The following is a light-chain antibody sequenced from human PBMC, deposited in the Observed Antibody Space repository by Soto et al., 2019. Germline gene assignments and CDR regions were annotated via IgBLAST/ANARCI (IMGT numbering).Light chain of an antibody. Sequence: DIQMTQSPSTLSGSLGGRVTISCRASQNVVTDLTWYLQKPGQAPRLVIYDIFSWATGVPPRISGSGSGTEFTFTISSLQSEDFAVYYCQQYYNWPRTFGRGTKVDIK. V-gene: IGKV3D-15*01. J-gene: IGKJ4*02. CDR2: DIF. CDR1: QNVVTD. CDR3: QQYYNWPRT.